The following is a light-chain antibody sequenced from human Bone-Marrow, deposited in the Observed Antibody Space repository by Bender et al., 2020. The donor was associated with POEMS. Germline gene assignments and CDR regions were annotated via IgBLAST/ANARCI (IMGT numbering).Light chain of an antibody. CDR1: SSDVGTYKL. J-gene: IGLJ1*01. CDR2: EVT. V-gene: IGLV2-23*02. Sequence: QSALTQPASVSGSPGQSITISCTGSSSDVGTYKLVSWYQQHPGKAPKLILYEVTKRPSGVSGRFSGAKSANTASLTISGLLAEDEADYYCCSFAGTSTFYVFGTGTQVTVL. CDR3: CSFAGTSTFYV.